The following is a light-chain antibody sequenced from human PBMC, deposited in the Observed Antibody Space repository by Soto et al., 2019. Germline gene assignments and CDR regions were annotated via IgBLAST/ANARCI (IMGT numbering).Light chain of an antibody. CDR2: DVT. J-gene: IGLJ1*01. V-gene: IGLV2-14*03. CDR3: SSHTPSTTRQTV. Sequence: QSALTQPASVSGSPGQSITISCTGTSSDVGGYNSVSWYQHHPGKAPKLIIYDVTNRPSGVSNPFSGSKSGNTASLTISGLQPEDEADYFWSSHTPSTTRQTVFATGPKVTVL. CDR1: SSDVGGYNS.